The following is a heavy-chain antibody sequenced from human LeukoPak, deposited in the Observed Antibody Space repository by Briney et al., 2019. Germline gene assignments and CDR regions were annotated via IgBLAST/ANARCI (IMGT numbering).Heavy chain of an antibody. CDR1: GFTFSSYS. CDR2: ISSSSSYI. J-gene: IGHJ3*02. Sequence: GGSLRLSCAASGFTFSSYSMNWVRQAPGKGLEWVPSISSSSSYIYYADSVKGRFTISRDNAKNSLYLQMNSLRAEDTAVYYCARGQSPDAFDIWGQGTMVTVSS. CDR3: ARGQSPDAFDI. V-gene: IGHV3-21*01.